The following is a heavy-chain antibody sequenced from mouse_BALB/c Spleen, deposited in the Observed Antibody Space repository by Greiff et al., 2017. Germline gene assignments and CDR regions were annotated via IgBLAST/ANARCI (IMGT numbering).Heavy chain of an antibody. CDR1: GYSFTGYT. Sequence: VQLQQSGPELVKPGASMKISCKASGYSFTGYTMNWVKQSHGKNLEWIGLINPYNGGTSYNQKFKGKATLTVDKSSSTAYMELLSLTSEDSAVYYCAREENYYGSSYGAMDYSGQGTSVTVSS. CDR3: AREENYYGSSYGAMDY. D-gene: IGHD1-1*01. V-gene: IGHV1-18*01. CDR2: INPYNGGT. J-gene: IGHJ4*01.